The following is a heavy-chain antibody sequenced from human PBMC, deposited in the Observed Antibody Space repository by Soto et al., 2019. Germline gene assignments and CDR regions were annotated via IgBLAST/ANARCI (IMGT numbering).Heavy chain of an antibody. V-gene: IGHV4-31*03. Sequence: SETLSLTCTVSGGSISSGGYYWSWIRQHPGKGLEWIGYIYYSGSTYYNPSLKSRVTISVDTSKNQFSLKLSSVTAADTAVYYCARFKVYGDGKFDYWGQGTLVTVSS. D-gene: IGHD4-17*01. CDR3: ARFKVYGDGKFDY. CDR1: GGSISSGGYY. CDR2: IYYSGST. J-gene: IGHJ4*02.